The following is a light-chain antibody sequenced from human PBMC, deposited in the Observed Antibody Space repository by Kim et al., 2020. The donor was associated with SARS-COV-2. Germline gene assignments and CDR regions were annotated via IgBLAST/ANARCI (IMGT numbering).Light chain of an antibody. CDR3: QQYNNWPQT. V-gene: IGKV3-15*01. J-gene: IGKJ2*01. CDR2: GAS. Sequence: EIVMTQSPATLSVSPGERATLSCRASQSVSSNLGWYQQKPGQAPRLLIYGASTRATGIPARFSGSGSGTEFTLTISSLQSEDFAVYYCQQYNNWPQTFGQGTKLEI. CDR1: QSVSSN.